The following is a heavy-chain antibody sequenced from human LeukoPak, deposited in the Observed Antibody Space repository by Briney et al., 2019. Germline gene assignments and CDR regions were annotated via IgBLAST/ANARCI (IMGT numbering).Heavy chain of an antibody. D-gene: IGHD4-17*01. CDR1: GFTFKSFA. CDR2: LSGAGLRT. V-gene: IGHV3-23*01. CDR3: AKDRYDDYEYYFDY. Sequence: GGSLRLSCAASGFTFKSFAMTWVRQAPGKGLEWVSSLSGAGLRTYYADSVKGRFTISRDNSKNTLYLHMNSLTGDDTAVYYCAKDRYDDYEYYFDYWGQGTLVTVSS. J-gene: IGHJ4*02.